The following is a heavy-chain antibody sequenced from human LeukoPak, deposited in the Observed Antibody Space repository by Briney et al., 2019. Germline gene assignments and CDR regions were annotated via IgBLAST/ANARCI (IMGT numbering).Heavy chain of an antibody. V-gene: IGHV4-34*01. J-gene: IGHJ2*01. CDR2: INHSGST. Sequence: SETLSLTCAVYGGSFSDYYWSCIRQPPGKGLEWIVEINHSGSTNYNPSLKSRVTVSVDRSKNQFSLKLSSVTAADTAVYYCARASHGWYFDLWGRGTLVTVSS. CDR3: ARASHGWYFDL. CDR1: GGSFSDYY. D-gene: IGHD6-6*01.